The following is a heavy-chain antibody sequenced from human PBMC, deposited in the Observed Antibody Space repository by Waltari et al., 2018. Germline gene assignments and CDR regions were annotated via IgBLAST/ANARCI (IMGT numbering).Heavy chain of an antibody. Sequence: VQLMQSGAEVKKPGASVRVSCKSSGYTFINHDINWIRQAPGQGLEWMGWMGPNTKYPCYAPSSRGRLTITRDISVTTTYMELGSLRSEDTAVYYCVRNFPDFAHWGQGTLVTVSS. CDR2: MGPNTKYP. CDR1: GYTFINHD. CDR3: VRNFPDFAH. J-gene: IGHJ5*02. V-gene: IGHV1-8*01.